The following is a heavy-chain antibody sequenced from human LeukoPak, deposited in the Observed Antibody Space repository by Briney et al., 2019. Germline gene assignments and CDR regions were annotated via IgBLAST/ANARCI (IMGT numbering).Heavy chain of an antibody. D-gene: IGHD2-2*01. J-gene: IGHJ4*02. V-gene: IGHV3-43*02. Sequence: GGSLRLSCAASGFTFDDYAMHWVRHPPGKGLEWVSLISGDGGSTYYAYSVKGRFTVSRDNSKNSLYLQMNSLRTEDTALYYCAKDISRNFVVVPAADYWGQGTLVTVSS. CDR2: ISGDGGST. CDR3: AKDISRNFVVVPAADY. CDR1: GFTFDDYA.